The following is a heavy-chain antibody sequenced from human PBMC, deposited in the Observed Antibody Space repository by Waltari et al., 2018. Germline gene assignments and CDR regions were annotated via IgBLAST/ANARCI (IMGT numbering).Heavy chain of an antibody. CDR2: GLSTGKT. CDR1: GDSVXXXNC. D-gene: IGHD2-15*01. CDR3: ARDRGRGLYLDV. J-gene: IGHJ4*02. V-gene: IGHV4-4*02. Sequence: QLQESGPGLVKPSGTLSLSCAVSGDSVXXXNCGGWVRQSPQRGLEGLGQGLSTGKTNYGPSFGSRVTMSLDASNSQVSLKVTSATAADTAVYYCARDRGRGLYLDVWGPGTLVTVSP.